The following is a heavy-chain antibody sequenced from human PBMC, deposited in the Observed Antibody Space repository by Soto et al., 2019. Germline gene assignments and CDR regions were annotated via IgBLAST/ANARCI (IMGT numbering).Heavy chain of an antibody. J-gene: IGHJ4*02. Sequence: ASVKVSCKVSGYTLTELSMHWVRQAPGKGLEWMGGFDPEDGETIYAQKFQGRVTMTEDKSTDKAYMELSSLRSEDTTVYYCATVSYSSGWYLLDYWGQGTLVTVSS. CDR1: GYTLTELS. CDR2: FDPEDGET. V-gene: IGHV1-24*01. CDR3: ATVSYSSGWYLLDY. D-gene: IGHD6-19*01.